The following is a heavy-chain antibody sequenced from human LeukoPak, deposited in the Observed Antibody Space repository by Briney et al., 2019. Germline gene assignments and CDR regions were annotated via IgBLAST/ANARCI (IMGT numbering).Heavy chain of an antibody. CDR3: ARDGSLWGPWTAEKTVYYYYMDV. V-gene: IGHV3-64*01. J-gene: IGHJ6*03. D-gene: IGHD3-16*01. CDR1: GFTFSSYA. Sequence: GGSLRLSCAASGFTFSSYAMHWVRQAPGKGLEYVSAISSNGGSTYYANSVKGRFTISRDNSKNTLYLQMGSLRAEDIAVYYCARDGSLWGPWTAEKTVYYYYMDVWGKGTTVTVSS. CDR2: ISSNGGST.